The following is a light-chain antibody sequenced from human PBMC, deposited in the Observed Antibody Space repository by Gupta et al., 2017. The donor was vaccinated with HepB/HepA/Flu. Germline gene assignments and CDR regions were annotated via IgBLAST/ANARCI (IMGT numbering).Light chain of an antibody. CDR1: SSDIGGYNY. V-gene: IGLV2-11*01. CDR3: CSYAGSYKV. J-gene: IGLJ1*01. Sequence: QSALTQPRPVSGSSGPSVPFPCTGTSSDIGGYNYVPWYQQHPGKAPNLMIYDVNKRPSGVPDRFSGSKSGNTASLTISGLQADDEADYYCCSYAGSYKVFGTGTIVTVL. CDR2: DVN.